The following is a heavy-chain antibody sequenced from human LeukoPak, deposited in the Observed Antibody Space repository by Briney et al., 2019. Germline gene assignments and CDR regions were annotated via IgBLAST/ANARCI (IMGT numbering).Heavy chain of an antibody. Sequence: SETLSLTCTVSGASVSSGSYYWSWIRQPPGKGLEWIGYIYYSGSANYNPSLKSRVTISVDTSKNQFSLKMNSVTAADTAVYYCASVRQLERVDNWGQGTLVTVSS. CDR3: ASVRQLERVDN. V-gene: IGHV4-61*01. CDR2: IYYSGSA. CDR1: GASVSSGSYY. D-gene: IGHD1-1*01. J-gene: IGHJ4*02.